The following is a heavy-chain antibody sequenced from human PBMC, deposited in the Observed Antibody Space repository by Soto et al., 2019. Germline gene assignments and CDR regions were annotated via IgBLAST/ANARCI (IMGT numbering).Heavy chain of an antibody. CDR2: ISPHNGNT. Sequence: QVHLVQSGAEVKKPGASVKVSCKGSGYGFTTYGITWVRQAPGQGLEWMAWISPHNGNTNYAQKLQGRVAVIRDTSTSTAYMELRSLRSDDTAVYYCARGRYGDYWGQGALVTVSS. D-gene: IGHD1-1*01. CDR1: GYGFTTYG. J-gene: IGHJ4*02. CDR3: ARGRYGDY. V-gene: IGHV1-18*01.